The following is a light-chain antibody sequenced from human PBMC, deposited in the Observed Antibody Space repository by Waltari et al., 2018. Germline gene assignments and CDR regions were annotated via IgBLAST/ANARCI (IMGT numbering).Light chain of an antibody. CDR2: GAS. Sequence: EVVMTHSPATLLVSLAERVTLSCRASQSVNNNLAWYQRKPGQAPRLLIYGASTRATGIAARFSGSGSGTEFTLTISSLQSEDSAIYFCQQYNRWPPTFGPGTKVDIK. CDR3: QQYNRWPPT. V-gene: IGKV3-15*01. CDR1: QSVNNN. J-gene: IGKJ3*01.